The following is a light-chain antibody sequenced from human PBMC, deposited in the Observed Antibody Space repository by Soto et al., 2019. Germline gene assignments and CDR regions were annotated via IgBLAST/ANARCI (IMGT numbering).Light chain of an antibody. Sequence: QCVLTQPPSASGAAGQAVTISCTGTSSDVGGYNYVSWYQQHPGKAPKLMIYEVSKRPSGVPDRFSGSKSGNTASLTVSGLQAEDEADYYCSSYAGSNFYVFGTGTKVTVL. J-gene: IGLJ1*01. CDR3: SSYAGSNFYV. V-gene: IGLV2-8*01. CDR2: EVS. CDR1: SSDVGGYNY.